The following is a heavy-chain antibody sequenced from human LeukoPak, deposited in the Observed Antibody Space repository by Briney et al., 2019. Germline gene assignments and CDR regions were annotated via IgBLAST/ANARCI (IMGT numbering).Heavy chain of an antibody. Sequence: RSLRLSCAASGSTFSSYGMHWVRQAPGKGLEWVAVISYNGNNKFYADSVRGRFTISRDNSKNTLYLQMNSLRAEDTAVYYCAKDGEGYCSSTICHHFDCWGQGTLVSVSS. CDR2: ISYNGNNK. CDR3: AKDGEGYCSSTICHHFDC. CDR1: GSTFSSYG. J-gene: IGHJ4*02. V-gene: IGHV3-30*18. D-gene: IGHD2-2*01.